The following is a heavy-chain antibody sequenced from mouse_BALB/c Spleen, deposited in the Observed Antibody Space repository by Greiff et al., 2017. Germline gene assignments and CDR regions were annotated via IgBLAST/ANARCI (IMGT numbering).Heavy chain of an antibody. CDR1: GFTFTDYY. CDR3: ARDRRGYDVGAMDY. D-gene: IGHD2-2*01. Sequence: EVKLVESGGGLVQPGGSLRLSCATSGFTFTDYYMSWVRQPPGKALEWLGFIRNKANGYTTEYSASVKGRFTISRDNSQSILYLQMNTLRAEDSATYYCARDRRGYDVGAMDYWGQGTSVTVSS. J-gene: IGHJ4*01. CDR2: IRNKANGYTT. V-gene: IGHV7-3*02.